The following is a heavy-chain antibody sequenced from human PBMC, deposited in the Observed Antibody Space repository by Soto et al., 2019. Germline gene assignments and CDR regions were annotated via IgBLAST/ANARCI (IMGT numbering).Heavy chain of an antibody. J-gene: IGHJ4*02. CDR3: ARAHSVMVAKGFDF. D-gene: IGHD2-8*01. Sequence: SETLSLACDLSVSSINRYTCGTGGRQSPGKGLEWIGEIYHNGRAFDNPSLKGRVTISIDKSNNQFSLNLTSVTAADTDVYYCARAHSVMVAKGFDFRGQRPMVTVSS. CDR2: IYHNGRA. V-gene: IGHV4-4*02. CDR1: VSSINRYTC.